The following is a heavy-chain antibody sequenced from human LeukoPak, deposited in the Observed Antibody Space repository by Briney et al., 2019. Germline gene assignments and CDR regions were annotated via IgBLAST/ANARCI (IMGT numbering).Heavy chain of an antibody. V-gene: IGHV1-69*05. CDR1: GGTFSSYA. Sequence: SVKVSCKASGGTFSSYAISWVRQAPGQGLEWMGGIIPIFGTANYAQKSQGRVTITTDESTSTAYMELSSLRSEDTAVYYCARDSRQEGIAVAGGDAFDIWGQGTMVTVSS. CDR3: ARDSRQEGIAVAGGDAFDI. D-gene: IGHD6-19*01. CDR2: IIPIFGTA. J-gene: IGHJ3*02.